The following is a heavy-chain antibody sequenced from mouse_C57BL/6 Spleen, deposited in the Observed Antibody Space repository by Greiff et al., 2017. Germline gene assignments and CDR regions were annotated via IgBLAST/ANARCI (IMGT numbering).Heavy chain of an antibody. CDR3: ARMDAIDY. CDR2: THSNSGST. CDR1: CYTFMSYW. J-gene: IGHJ4*01. V-gene: IGHV1-64*01. Sequence: QVQLQQPGAELVKPGASVKLSCKASCYTFMSYWMDWVKQRPGQGLEWIGMTHSNSGSTNYNEQFKSKTTLTVDKSASTAYMQLSSLTSEDSVVYYYARMDAIDYWGQGTSVTVSS. D-gene: IGHD2-3*01.